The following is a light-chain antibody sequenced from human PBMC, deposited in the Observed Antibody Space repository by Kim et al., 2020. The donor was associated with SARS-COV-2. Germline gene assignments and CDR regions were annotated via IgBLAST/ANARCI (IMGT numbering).Light chain of an antibody. Sequence: SYELTQPPSVSVSPGQTATITCSGDKLGDKYASWYQQKPGQSPVLVIYQDNKRPSRIPERFSGSNSGNTATLTISGTQAMDEADYYCQAWDSSTGVFGGGTQLTVL. CDR1: KLGDKY. CDR3: QAWDSSTGV. J-gene: IGLJ3*02. CDR2: QDN. V-gene: IGLV3-1*01.